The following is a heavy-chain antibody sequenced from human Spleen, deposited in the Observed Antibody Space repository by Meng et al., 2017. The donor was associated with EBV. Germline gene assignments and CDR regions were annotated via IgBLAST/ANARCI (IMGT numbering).Heavy chain of an antibody. J-gene: IGHJ4*02. CDR3: ATNKMVY. CDR2: INTDGSST. Sequence: EVQLVESGGGLVQPGGSLRLSCSASGLTFSSYWMHWVRQAPGKGLVWVSRINTDGSSTSYADSVKGRFSVSRDNVKNTLDLQMNSLRAEDTAVYYCATNKMVYWGQGTLVTVSS. V-gene: IGHV3-74*01. CDR1: GLTFSSYW. D-gene: IGHD2-8*01.